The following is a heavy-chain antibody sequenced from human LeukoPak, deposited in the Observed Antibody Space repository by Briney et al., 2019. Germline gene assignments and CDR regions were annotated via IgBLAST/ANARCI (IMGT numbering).Heavy chain of an antibody. D-gene: IGHD6-13*01. CDR3: TTDYIWVAAAE. J-gene: IGHJ4*02. Sequence: GGSLRLSCAASGFTFSNAWMNWVRQAPGEGLEWVGRIKSKTDGGTTDYAAPVKGRFTISRDDSKNTLYLQMNSPKTEDTAVYYCTTDYIWVAAAEWGQGTLVTVSS. CDR1: GFTFSNAW. CDR2: IKSKTDGGTT. V-gene: IGHV3-15*07.